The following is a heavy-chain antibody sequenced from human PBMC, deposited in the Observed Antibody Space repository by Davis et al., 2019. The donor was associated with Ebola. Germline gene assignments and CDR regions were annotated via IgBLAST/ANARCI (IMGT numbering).Heavy chain of an antibody. D-gene: IGHD2-21*02. CDR3: ACGGDCLLNYGMDV. CDR2: IKQDGSEK. Sequence: GESLKISCAASGFTFSSYWMSWVRQAPGKGLEWVANIKQDGSEKYYVDSVKGRFTISRDNAKNSLYLQMNSLRAEDTAVYYCACGGDCLLNYGMDVWGQGTTVTVSS. CDR1: GFTFSSYW. V-gene: IGHV3-7*01. J-gene: IGHJ6*02.